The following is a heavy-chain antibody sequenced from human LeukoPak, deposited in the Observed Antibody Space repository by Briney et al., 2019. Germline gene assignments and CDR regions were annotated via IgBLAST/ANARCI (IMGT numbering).Heavy chain of an antibody. D-gene: IGHD3-22*01. Sequence: GSLRLSCTGSGFTFGDYAIGWVRQASGEGPQGVGFIRRKGFGGTREYAASVKGRFTISRDDSKSIAYLQMNSLKTEDTAVYYCTRDLREIPYDSSGGGAFHHWGQGTLVTVSS. J-gene: IGHJ1*01. CDR1: GFTFGDYA. CDR2: IRRKGFGGTR. CDR3: TRDLREIPYDSSGGGAFHH. V-gene: IGHV3-49*04.